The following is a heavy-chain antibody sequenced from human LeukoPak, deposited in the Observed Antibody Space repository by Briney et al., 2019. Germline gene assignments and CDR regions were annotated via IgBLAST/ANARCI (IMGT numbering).Heavy chain of an antibody. CDR3: ARDLTPPDAFDI. J-gene: IGHJ3*02. V-gene: IGHV1-2*02. Sequence: ASVKVSCKASGYTFTGYYMHWVRQAPGQGLEWMGWINPNSGGTNYAQKFQGRATMTRDTSISTAYMELSRLRSDDTAVYYCARDLTPPDAFDIWGQGTMVTVSS. CDR1: GYTFTGYY. CDR2: INPNSGGT.